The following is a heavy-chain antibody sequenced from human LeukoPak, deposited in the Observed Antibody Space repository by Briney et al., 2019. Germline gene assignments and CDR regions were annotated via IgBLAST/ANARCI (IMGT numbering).Heavy chain of an antibody. Sequence: PSETLSLTCAVYGGSFSGYYWNWIRQPPGKGLEWIGEINPSGGTKNNPSLKSRVSISVDMSKKQFSLKLSSVPAADTAVYYCARGGSMYGMDVWGQGTTVTVSS. CDR1: GGSFSGYY. J-gene: IGHJ6*02. V-gene: IGHV4-34*01. CDR2: INPSGGT. D-gene: IGHD2-8*01. CDR3: ARGGSMYGMDV.